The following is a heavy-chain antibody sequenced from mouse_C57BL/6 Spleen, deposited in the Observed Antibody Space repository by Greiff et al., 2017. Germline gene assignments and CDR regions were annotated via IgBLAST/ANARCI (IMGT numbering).Heavy chain of an antibody. J-gene: IGHJ4*01. CDR3: AIYCDYGWSLMGY. D-gene: IGHD2-4*01. CDR2: IHPSDSDT. Sequence: QVQLQQPGAELVKPGASVKVSCKASGYTFTSYWMHWVKQRPGQGLEWIGRIHPSDSDTNYNQKFKGKATLTVDKSSSTACMQLGSLTAEDSAVCYGAIYCDYGWSLMGYRGHRTSGTVSS. CDR1: GYTFTSYW. V-gene: IGHV1-74*01.